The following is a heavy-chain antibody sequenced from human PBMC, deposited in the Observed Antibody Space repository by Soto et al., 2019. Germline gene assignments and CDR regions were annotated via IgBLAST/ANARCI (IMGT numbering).Heavy chain of an antibody. D-gene: IGHD1-26*01. CDR1: GYSISSGYY. V-gene: IGHV4-38-2*01. J-gene: IGHJ4*02. CDR2: IFHSGKT. Sequence: SETLSLTCAVSGYSISSGYYWSWFRQPPGKGLEWIGTIFHSGKTYYNPSLKSRLTISVDTSKNQFSLKLSSVTAADTAVYYCARKYPPTYYFDYWGQGTLVTVSS. CDR3: ARKYPPTYYFDY.